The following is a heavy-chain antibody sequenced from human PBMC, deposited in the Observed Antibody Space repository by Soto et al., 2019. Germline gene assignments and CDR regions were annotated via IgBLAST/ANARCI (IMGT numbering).Heavy chain of an antibody. Sequence: ASVKVSCKASGYTFPSNYMHWVRQAPGQGLDWMGIINPSGGGTSYAQKLQGRVTITRDTSTSTVHMELSSLRSEDTAVYYCAGARGGGYDYDSWGQGTLVTVSS. CDR1: GYTFPSNY. CDR3: AGARGGGYDYDS. D-gene: IGHD5-12*01. V-gene: IGHV1-46*01. CDR2: INPSGGGT. J-gene: IGHJ5*01.